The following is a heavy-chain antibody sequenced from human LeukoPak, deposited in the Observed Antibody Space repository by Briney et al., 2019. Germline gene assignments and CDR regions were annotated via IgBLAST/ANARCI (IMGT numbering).Heavy chain of an antibody. CDR1: GFTISSYA. CDR3: AKDAPLVVVVPAAIPYWFDP. J-gene: IGHJ5*02. CDR2: ISGSGGST. D-gene: IGHD2-2*01. Sequence: PGGSLRLSCAASGFTISSYAMSWVRQAPGKGLEWVSAISGSGGSTYYADSVKGRFTISRDNSKNTLYLQMNSLRAEDTAVYYCAKDAPLVVVVPAAIPYWFDPWGQGTLVTVSS. V-gene: IGHV3-23*01.